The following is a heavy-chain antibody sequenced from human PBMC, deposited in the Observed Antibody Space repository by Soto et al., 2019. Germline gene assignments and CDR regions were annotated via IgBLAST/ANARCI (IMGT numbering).Heavy chain of an antibody. V-gene: IGHV4-34*02. Sequence: QVQLQQWGAGLLKPSETLSLTSAVFGGSFSDYNWNWIRQSPGKGPESIGEINHFGQTNHNPSLKSRITMSVDTSKRQFSLKLRSVTAADTAVYYCATNTEFKFEYWGPGALVTVSS. CDR2: INHFGQT. CDR3: ATNTEFKFEY. D-gene: IGHD7-27*01. CDR1: GGSFSDYN. J-gene: IGHJ4*02.